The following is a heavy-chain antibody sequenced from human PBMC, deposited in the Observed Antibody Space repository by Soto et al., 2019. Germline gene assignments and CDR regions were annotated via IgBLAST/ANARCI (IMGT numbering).Heavy chain of an antibody. V-gene: IGHV5-51*01. Sequence: GEFLKISCQGSGYNFATSWIGWVRQMPGKGLEWMGIIYPGDSETRYSPSFQGHVSFSVDKSIFTAYLQWTGLRASDSAMYYCARRSRLTGTDNFDLWGQGTQVTVSS. J-gene: IGHJ4*02. CDR3: ARRSRLTGTDNFDL. D-gene: IGHD7-27*01. CDR2: IYPGDSET. CDR1: GYNFATSW.